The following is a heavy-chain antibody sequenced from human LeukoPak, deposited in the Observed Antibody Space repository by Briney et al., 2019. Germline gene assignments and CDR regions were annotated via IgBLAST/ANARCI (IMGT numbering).Heavy chain of an antibody. CDR2: ISWNSGSI. CDR3: AREGIGYSYGH. Sequence: PGRSLRLSCAASGFTFDDYAMHWVRQAPGKGLEWVSGISWNSGSIGYADSVKGRFPISRDNAKNTLYLQMNSLRAEDTVVYYCAREGIGYSYGHWGQGTLVTVSS. V-gene: IGHV3-9*01. J-gene: IGHJ4*02. CDR1: GFTFDDYA. D-gene: IGHD5-18*01.